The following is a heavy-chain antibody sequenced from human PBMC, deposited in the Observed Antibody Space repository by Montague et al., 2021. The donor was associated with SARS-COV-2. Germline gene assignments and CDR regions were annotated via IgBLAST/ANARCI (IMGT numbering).Heavy chain of an antibody. J-gene: IGHJ6*02. CDR1: GGSFSGYY. V-gene: IGHV4-34*01. CDR3: ARSKPVSSFYYYYGKDV. Sequence: SETLSLTCAVYGGSFSGYYWSWIRQPPGKGLEWIGEINHSGSTNYNPSLKSRVTISVDTSKNQFSLKLSSVTAADTAVYYCARSKPVSSFYYYYGKDVWGQGTTVTVSS. D-gene: IGHD1-14*01. CDR2: INHSGST.